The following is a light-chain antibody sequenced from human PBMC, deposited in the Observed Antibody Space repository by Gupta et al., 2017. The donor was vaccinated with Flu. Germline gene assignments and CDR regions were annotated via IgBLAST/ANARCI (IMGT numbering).Light chain of an antibody. J-gene: IGKJ1*01. CDR1: QSIGYW. CDR2: KTS. CDR3: QQYNNYYTWT. V-gene: IGKV1-5*03. Sequence: FTLSASVGDRVTITCRASQSIGYWLAWYQHKPGKAPKVLIYKTSNLESGVPSRFSGSGYGTEFTLTISGLQPDDFATYYCQQYNNYYTWTFGQGTKVEVK.